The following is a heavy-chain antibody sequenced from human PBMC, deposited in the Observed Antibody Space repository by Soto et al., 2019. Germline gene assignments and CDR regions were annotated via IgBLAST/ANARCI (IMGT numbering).Heavy chain of an antibody. CDR3: ARGRGVVVVAAMYFDY. J-gene: IGHJ4*02. CDR2: INHSGST. CDR1: GGSFSGYY. V-gene: IGHV4-34*01. D-gene: IGHD2-15*01. Sequence: QVQLQQWGAGLLKPSETLSLTCAVYGGSFSGYYWSWIRQPPGKGLEWIGEINHSGSTNYNPSLMSGVTISVDTSKNQSSLKLSSVTAADTAVYYCARGRGVVVVAAMYFDYWGQGTLVTVSS.